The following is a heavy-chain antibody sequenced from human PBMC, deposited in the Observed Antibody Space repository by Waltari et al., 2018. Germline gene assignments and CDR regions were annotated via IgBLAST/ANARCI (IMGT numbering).Heavy chain of an antibody. J-gene: IGHJ3*02. CDR3: ARDCPYYDFLCAFDI. Sequence: QVQLVQSGAEVKKPGSSVKVSCKASGGTFSSYAISWVRQAPGQGLEWMGGGFPIFGTANYAQKFQGRVTITADESTSTAYMELSSLRSEDTAVYYCARDCPYYDFLCAFDIWGQGTMVTVSS. D-gene: IGHD3-3*01. V-gene: IGHV1-69*12. CDR2: GFPIFGTA. CDR1: GGTFSSYA.